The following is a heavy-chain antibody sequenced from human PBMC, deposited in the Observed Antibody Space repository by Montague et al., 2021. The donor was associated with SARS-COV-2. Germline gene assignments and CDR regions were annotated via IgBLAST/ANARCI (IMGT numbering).Heavy chain of an antibody. D-gene: IGHD5-24*01. CDR2: IYHSGST. CDR3: AREGSRDGYNEGFDY. CDR1: GGSITTNNW. J-gene: IGHJ4*02. V-gene: IGHV4-4*02. Sequence: SETLSLTCAVSGGSITTNNWWNWVRQSPGKGLEWIGEIYHSGSTNYNPSLKGRVTISVDRSTNQFSLSLTSVTAADTAVYYCAREGSRDGYNEGFDYWGQGTLVTVSS.